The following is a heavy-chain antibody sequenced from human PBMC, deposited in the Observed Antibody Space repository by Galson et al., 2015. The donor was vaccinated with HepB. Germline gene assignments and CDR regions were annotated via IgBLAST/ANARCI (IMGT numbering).Heavy chain of an antibody. Sequence: SLRLSCAASGFTFSSYGMSWVRQAPGKGLEWVSGINTGGSNTYYADSEKGRFTISRDNSKSTLYLQMNSLRAEDTAVYYCATPPLSGAAIDYWGQGTLVTVSS. CDR1: GFTFSSYG. J-gene: IGHJ4*02. V-gene: IGHV3-23*01. D-gene: IGHD2-15*01. CDR2: INTGGSNT. CDR3: ATPPLSGAAIDY.